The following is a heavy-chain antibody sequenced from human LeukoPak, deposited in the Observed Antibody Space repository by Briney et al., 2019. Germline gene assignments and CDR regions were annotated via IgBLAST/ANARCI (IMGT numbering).Heavy chain of an antibody. CDR3: ARDSVGATSEDY. D-gene: IGHD1-26*01. Sequence: ASVKVSCKASGYTFTSYAMNWVRQAPGQGLEWMGWISAHNGNTNYAQKLQGRVTMTTDTSTSTAYMELRSLRSDDTAVYYCARDSVGATSEDYWGQGTLVTVSS. CDR1: GYTFTSYA. J-gene: IGHJ4*02. V-gene: IGHV1-18*01. CDR2: ISAHNGNT.